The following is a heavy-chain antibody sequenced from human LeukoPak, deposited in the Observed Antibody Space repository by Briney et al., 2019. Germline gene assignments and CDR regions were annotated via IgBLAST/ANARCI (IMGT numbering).Heavy chain of an antibody. Sequence: PGGSLRLSCAASGFTFSNYWMSWVRQAPGKGLEWVANIKRDGSEKYYVDSVKGRFIISRDNAKNSLYLQMNSLRDEDTAVYYCAREPREWEQHSFDYWGQGTLVTVSS. V-gene: IGHV3-7*01. CDR3: AREPREWEQHSFDY. CDR2: IKRDGSEK. CDR1: GFTFSNYW. D-gene: IGHD1-26*01. J-gene: IGHJ4*02.